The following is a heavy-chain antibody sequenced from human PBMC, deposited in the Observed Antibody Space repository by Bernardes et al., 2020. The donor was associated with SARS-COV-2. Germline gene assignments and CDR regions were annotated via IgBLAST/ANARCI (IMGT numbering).Heavy chain of an antibody. CDR2: ISYDGSNK. J-gene: IGHJ1*01. V-gene: IGHV3-30-3*01. CDR1: GFTFSSYA. D-gene: IGHD3-22*01. Sequence: GGSLRLSCAASGFTFSSYAMHWVRQAPGKGLEWVAVISYDGSNKYYADSVKGRFTISRDNSKNTLYLQMNSLRAEDTAVYYCARPSGYYPLSEYFQHWGQGTLVTVSS. CDR3: ARPSGYYPLSEYFQH.